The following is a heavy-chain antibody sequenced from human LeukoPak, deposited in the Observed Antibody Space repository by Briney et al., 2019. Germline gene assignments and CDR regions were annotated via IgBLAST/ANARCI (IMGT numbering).Heavy chain of an antibody. CDR3: AKPQYYDSSGYFFQH. D-gene: IGHD3-22*01. CDR2: ISGSGGST. CDR1: GFTFSSYA. V-gene: IGHV3-23*01. Sequence: GGSLRLSCAASGFTFSSYAMHWVRQAPGKGLEWVSAISGSGGSTYYADSVKGRFTISRDKSKNTLYLQMNSLRAEDTAVYYCAKPQYYDSSGYFFQHWGQGTLVTVSS. J-gene: IGHJ1*01.